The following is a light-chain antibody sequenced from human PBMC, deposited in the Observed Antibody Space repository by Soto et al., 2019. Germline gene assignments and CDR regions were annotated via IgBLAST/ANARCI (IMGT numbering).Light chain of an antibody. J-gene: IGLJ3*02. CDR1: ISNIGSNP. V-gene: IGLV1-44*01. Sequence: QPVLTQPPSASGAPGQRVTISCSGSISNIGSNPVSWYQQLPGTAPQLLIYNNNERPSGVPDRFSGSKSGTSASLAISGLQSEDEGDYYCAAWDDSLNALFGGGTKLTV. CDR3: AAWDDSLNAL. CDR2: NNN.